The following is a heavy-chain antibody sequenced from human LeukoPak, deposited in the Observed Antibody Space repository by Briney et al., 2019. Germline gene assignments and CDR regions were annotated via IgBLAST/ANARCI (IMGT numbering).Heavy chain of an antibody. CDR1: GGSFSGYY. Sequence: SETLSLTCAVYGGSFSGYYWSWIRQPPGKGLEWIGSIYYSGSTYYNPSLKSRVTISVDTSKNQFSLKLSSVTAADTAVYYCARVSAYYDILTGYLGGDYFDYWGQGTLVTVSS. CDR3: ARVSAYYDILTGYLGGDYFDY. J-gene: IGHJ4*02. V-gene: IGHV4-34*01. D-gene: IGHD3-9*01. CDR2: IYYSGST.